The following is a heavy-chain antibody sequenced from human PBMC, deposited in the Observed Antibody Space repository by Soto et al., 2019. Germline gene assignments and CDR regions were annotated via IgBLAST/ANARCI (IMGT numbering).Heavy chain of an antibody. CDR1: GFTFSSYW. J-gene: IGHJ6*02. Sequence: GGSLRLSCAASGFTFSSYWMSWVCQAPGPGLEWVANIKQDGSEKYYVDSVKGRFTISRDNAKNSLYLQMNSLRAEDTAVYYCARDASYYDFWSGSYGMDVWGQGTTVTVSS. D-gene: IGHD3-3*01. CDR3: ARDASYYDFWSGSYGMDV. V-gene: IGHV3-7*01. CDR2: IKQDGSEK.